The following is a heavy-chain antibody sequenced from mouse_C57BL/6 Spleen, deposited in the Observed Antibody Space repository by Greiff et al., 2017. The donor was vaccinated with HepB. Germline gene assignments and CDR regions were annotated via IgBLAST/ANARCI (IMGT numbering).Heavy chain of an antibody. CDR3: ARRYYGSSPYWYFDV. J-gene: IGHJ1*03. V-gene: IGHV5-17*01. CDR2: ISSGSSTI. D-gene: IGHD1-1*01. Sequence: VQLQQSGGGLVKPGGSLKLSCAASGFTFSDYGMHWVRQAPEKGLEWVAYISSGSSTIYYADTVKGRFTISRDNAKNTLFLQMTSLRSEDTAMYYCARRYYGSSPYWYFDVWGTGTTVTVSS. CDR1: GFTFSDYG.